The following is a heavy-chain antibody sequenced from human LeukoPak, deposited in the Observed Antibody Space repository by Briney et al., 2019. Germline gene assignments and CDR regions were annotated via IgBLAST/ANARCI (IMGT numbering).Heavy chain of an antibody. CDR3: ASYDYSKDAFDI. CDR2: IYYSGST. CDR1: GGSISSYY. Sequence: SETLSLTCTVSGGSISSYYWSWIRQPPGKGLEWIGSIYYSGSTYHNPSLKSRVTISMDMSKNQFSLKLSSLTAADTAVYYCASYDYSKDAFDIWGQGTMVTVSS. D-gene: IGHD3-16*01. V-gene: IGHV4-39*07. J-gene: IGHJ3*02.